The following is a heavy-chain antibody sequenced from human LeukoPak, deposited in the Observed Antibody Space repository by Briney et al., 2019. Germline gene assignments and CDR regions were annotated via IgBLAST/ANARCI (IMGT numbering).Heavy chain of an antibody. V-gene: IGHV3-21*01. CDR1: GFTFSDYR. Sequence: PGGSLRLSCAASGFTFSDYRMDWVRQAPGKGLEWVSSISSSRSYIHYADSGRFIISRDNAKNLLYLQINSLRAEDTAVYYCARSRGPPTYFDYWGQGTLVTGSS. CDR3: ARSRGPPTYFDY. J-gene: IGHJ4*02. D-gene: IGHD3-16*01. CDR2: ISSSRSYI.